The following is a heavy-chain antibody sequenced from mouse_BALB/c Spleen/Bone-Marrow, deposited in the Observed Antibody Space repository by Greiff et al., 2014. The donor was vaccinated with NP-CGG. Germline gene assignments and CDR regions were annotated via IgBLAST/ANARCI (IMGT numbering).Heavy chain of an antibody. CDR1: GYTFTSYY. CDR2: INPSNGGA. V-gene: IGHV1S16*01. D-gene: IGHD2-2*01. CDR3: TTSRGYNWFAY. Sequence: VQLQQSGAELVKPGASVKLSCKASGYTFTSYYMYWVKQRPGQGLEWIGEINPSNGGADFNEKFKIKATLTVDKSSSTAYMQLSRLTSEDSAFYYCTTSRGYNWFAYWGQGTLVTVSA. J-gene: IGHJ3*01.